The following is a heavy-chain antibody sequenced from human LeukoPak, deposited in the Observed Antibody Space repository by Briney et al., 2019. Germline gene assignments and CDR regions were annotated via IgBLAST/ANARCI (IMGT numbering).Heavy chain of an antibody. CDR1: GYTFTSYG. J-gene: IGHJ4*02. D-gene: IGHD4-17*01. Sequence: GASVKVSCKASGYTFTSYGISWARQAPGQGLEWMGWISAYNGNTNYAQKLQGRVTMTTDTPTSTAYMELRSLRSDDTAVYYCARLMTTVTITRYYFDYWGQGTLVTVSS. CDR3: ARLMTTVTITRYYFDY. V-gene: IGHV1-18*01. CDR2: ISAYNGNT.